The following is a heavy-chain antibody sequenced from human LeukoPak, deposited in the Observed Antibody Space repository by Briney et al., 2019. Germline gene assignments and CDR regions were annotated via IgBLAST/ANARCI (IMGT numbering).Heavy chain of an antibody. CDR2: IYTSGST. D-gene: IGHD3-10*01. V-gene: IGHV4-61*02. CDR1: GGSISSGSYY. J-gene: IGHJ4*02. Sequence: KPSETLSLTCTVSGGSISSGSYYWSWIRQPAGKGLEWIGRIYTSGSTNYNPSLKSRVTISVDTSKNQFPLKLGSVTAADTAVYYCAREVGMVRGVIITDNFDYWGQGTLVTVSS. CDR3: AREVGMVRGVIITDNFDY.